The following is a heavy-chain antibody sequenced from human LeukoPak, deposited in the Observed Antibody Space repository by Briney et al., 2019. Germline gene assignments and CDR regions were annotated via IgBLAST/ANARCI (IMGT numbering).Heavy chain of an antibody. CDR1: GYTFTSYD. CDR2: MNPNSGNT. J-gene: IGHJ4*02. Sequence: GASVKVSCKASGYTFTSYDINWVRQATGQGLEWMGWMNPNSGNTGYAQKFQGRVTMTRDTSTSTVYMELSSLRSEDTAVYYCARPTPLGYFDYWGQGTLVTVSS. CDR3: ARPTPLGYFDY. V-gene: IGHV1-8*01.